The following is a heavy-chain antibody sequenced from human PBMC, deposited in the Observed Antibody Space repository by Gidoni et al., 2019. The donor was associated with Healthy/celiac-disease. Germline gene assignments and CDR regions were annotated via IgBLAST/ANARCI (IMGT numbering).Heavy chain of an antibody. CDR1: GYTFTSYD. CDR2: MNPNSCNT. J-gene: IGHJ4*02. CDR3: ARPPRQYSYGLGVQFDY. V-gene: IGHV1-8*01. D-gene: IGHD5-18*01. Sequence: QVQLVQSGAEVKKPGASVKVSCKASGYTFTSYDINWVRQATGQGLEWMGWMNPNSCNTGYAQKCQGRVTMTRNTSISTAYMELSSLRSEDTAVYYCARPPRQYSYGLGVQFDYWGQGTLVTVSS.